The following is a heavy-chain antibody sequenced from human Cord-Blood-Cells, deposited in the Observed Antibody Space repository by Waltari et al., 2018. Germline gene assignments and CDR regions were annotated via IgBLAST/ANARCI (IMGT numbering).Heavy chain of an antibody. CDR2: INPNSGGT. CDR1: GYTFTGYY. Sequence: QVQLVQSGAEVKKPGASVKVSCKASGYTFTGYYMHWVRQAPGQGLEWMGWINPNSGGTNYAQKFQGRVTMTRDTSISTAYMELSRLRSDDTAVYYCARGILEWYLTPFITDWFDPWGQGTLVTVSS. J-gene: IGHJ5*02. CDR3: ARGILEWYLTPFITDWFDP. V-gene: IGHV1-2*02. D-gene: IGHD3-3*01.